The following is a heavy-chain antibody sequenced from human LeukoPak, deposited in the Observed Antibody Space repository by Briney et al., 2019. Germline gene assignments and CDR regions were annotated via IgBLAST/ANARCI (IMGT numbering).Heavy chain of an antibody. D-gene: IGHD2-21*02. Sequence: PSETLSLTCTVPGGSISSYSWSWIRQPAGKGLEWIGHMYTSGITNYNPSLKSRVTMSVDTSKKQFSLKLSSVTAADTAVYYCASRDANTAAAFDIWGQGTMLTVSS. CDR3: ASRDANTAAAFDI. CDR2: MYTSGIT. J-gene: IGHJ3*02. CDR1: GGSISSYS. V-gene: IGHV4-4*07.